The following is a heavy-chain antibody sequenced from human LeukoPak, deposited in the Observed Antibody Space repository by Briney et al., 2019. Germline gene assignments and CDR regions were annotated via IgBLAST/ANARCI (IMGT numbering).Heavy chain of an antibody. CDR3: AKRGYVSPEEYFQH. Sequence: PGGSLRLSCAASGFTFSSYAMGWVRQAPGKGLEWVSAISGSGGSTYYADSVKGRFTISRDNSKNTLYLQMNSLRAEDTAVYYCAKRGYVSPEEYFQHWGQGTLVTVSS. CDR2: ISGSGGST. CDR1: GFTFSSYA. J-gene: IGHJ1*01. V-gene: IGHV3-23*01. D-gene: IGHD3-16*01.